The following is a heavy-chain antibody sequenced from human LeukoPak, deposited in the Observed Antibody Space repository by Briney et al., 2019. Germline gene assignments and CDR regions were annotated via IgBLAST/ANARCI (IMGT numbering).Heavy chain of an antibody. CDR1: GGSISYNY. CDR2: IFTSGST. Sequence: SETLSLTCTVSGGSISYNYWSWSRQPAGKGLEWIGRIFTSGSTNYNPSLRSRVTMSVDTSKNQFSLKLSSVTAADTAVYYCARRGDYFDFWGQGTLVTVSS. J-gene: IGHJ4*02. CDR3: ARRGDYFDF. V-gene: IGHV4-4*07.